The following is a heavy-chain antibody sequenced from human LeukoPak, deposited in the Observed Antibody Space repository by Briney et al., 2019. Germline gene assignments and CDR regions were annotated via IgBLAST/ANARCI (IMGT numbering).Heavy chain of an antibody. D-gene: IGHD6-13*01. J-gene: IGHJ5*02. CDR3: ARRGRIAAYQNWFDP. CDR1: GYTFTSYD. Sequence: ASVKVSCKASGYTFTSYDINWVRQATGQGLEWMGWMNPNSGNTGYAQKFQGRVTMARNTSISTAYMELSSLRSEDTAVYYCARRGRIAAYQNWFDPWGQGTLVTVSS. CDR2: MNPNSGNT. V-gene: IGHV1-8*01.